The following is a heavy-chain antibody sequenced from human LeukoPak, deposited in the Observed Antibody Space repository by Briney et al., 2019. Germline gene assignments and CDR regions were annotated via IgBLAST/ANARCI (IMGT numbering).Heavy chain of an antibody. CDR3: TSYWRGVGFDP. D-gene: IGHD1-26*01. Sequence: PGGSLRLSGAASGFIFSNYWMVWVRQVPGEGLVWVSLINNDGSSTNYADSVKGRFTISRDNAENTLYLQMNSLRVEDTAVYYCTSYWRGVGFDPWGQGTLVTVSS. J-gene: IGHJ5*02. CDR1: GFIFSNYW. V-gene: IGHV3-74*01. CDR2: INNDGSST.